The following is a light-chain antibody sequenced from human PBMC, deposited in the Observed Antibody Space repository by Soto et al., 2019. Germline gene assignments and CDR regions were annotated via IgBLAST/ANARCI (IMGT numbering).Light chain of an antibody. CDR3: MQLTHFPRT. V-gene: IGKV2-24*01. CDR1: ESLVHSTNGNTY. Sequence: DIVLTQTPLSALVTLGQSASISCRSSESLVHSTNGNTYLSCLQQRPGQPPRGLIYKVSNLFSGVQDRFTGSGAGTDFTLKISSVEAEDVGVYYCMQLTHFPRTFGQGTKVEV. CDR2: KVS. J-gene: IGKJ1*01.